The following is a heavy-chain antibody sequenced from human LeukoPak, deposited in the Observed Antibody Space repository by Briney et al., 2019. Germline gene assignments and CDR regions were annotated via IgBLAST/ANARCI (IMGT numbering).Heavy chain of an antibody. CDR1: GFTFDDYA. J-gene: IGHJ6*02. D-gene: IGHD6-13*01. CDR2: ISWNSGSI. V-gene: IGHV3-9*01. Sequence: GGSPRLSCAASGFTFDDYAMHWVRQAPGQGLEWVSGISWNSGSIAYAESLKGRFTISRDNAKNSLYLQMSSLRAEDTALYYCTKAHLQSSSWYPHGGMDVWGQGTTVTVSS. CDR3: TKAHLQSSSWYPHGGMDV.